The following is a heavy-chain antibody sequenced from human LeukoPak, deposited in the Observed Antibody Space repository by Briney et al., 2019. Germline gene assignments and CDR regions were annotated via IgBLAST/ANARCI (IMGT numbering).Heavy chain of an antibody. CDR1: GFTFSNAW. CDR3: TTSGYSYGYWFDY. CDR2: IKSKTDGGTT. Sequence: PGGSLRLSCAASGFTFSNAWMNWVRQAPGKGLEWVGRIKSKTDGGTTDYAAPVKGRFAISRDDSKNTLYLQMNSLKTEDTAVYYCTTSGYSYGYWFDYWGQGTLVTVSS. V-gene: IGHV3-15*07. J-gene: IGHJ4*02. D-gene: IGHD5-18*01.